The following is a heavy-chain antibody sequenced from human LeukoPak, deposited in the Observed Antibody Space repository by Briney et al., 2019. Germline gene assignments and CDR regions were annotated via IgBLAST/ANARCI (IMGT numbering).Heavy chain of an antibody. CDR3: ARGRNGSFDY. D-gene: IGHD6-25*01. CDR1: GFTFSYYW. Sequence: GGSLRLSCAASGFTFSYYWMHWVRQAPGKGLVWVSRISSDGSNTSQADSVKGRFTISRDNARNTLYLQMNNLRDEDTALYYCARGRNGSFDYWGQGTLVTVSS. CDR2: ISSDGSNT. J-gene: IGHJ4*02. V-gene: IGHV3-74*01.